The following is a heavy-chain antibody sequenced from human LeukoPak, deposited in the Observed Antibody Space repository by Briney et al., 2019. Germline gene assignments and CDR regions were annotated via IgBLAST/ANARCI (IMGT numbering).Heavy chain of an antibody. J-gene: IGHJ6*02. CDR2: LYSGVST. V-gene: IGHV3-66*01. Sequence: GGSLRLSCAASGFTVSGNFMTWVRQAPGKGLEWVSVLYSGVSTYYADSVKGRFTVSRDNSKNTLYPQMNSLRAEDTAVYYCARDTDNYGMDVWGQGTTVTVSS. CDR1: GFTVSGNF. CDR3: ARDTDNYGMDV.